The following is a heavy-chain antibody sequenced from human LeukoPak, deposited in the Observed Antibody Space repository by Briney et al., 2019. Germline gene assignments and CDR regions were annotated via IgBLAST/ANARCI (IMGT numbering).Heavy chain of an antibody. CDR3: ARDYSGSYYRNTFDY. Sequence: GSVKVSCKASGYTFTSYAMHWVRQAPGQRLEWMGWINAGNGNTKYSQKFQGRVTITRDTSASTAYMELSSLRSEDTAVYYCARDYSGSYYRNTFDYWGQGTLVTVSS. V-gene: IGHV1-3*01. CDR2: INAGNGNT. CDR1: GYTFTSYA. J-gene: IGHJ4*02. D-gene: IGHD1-26*01.